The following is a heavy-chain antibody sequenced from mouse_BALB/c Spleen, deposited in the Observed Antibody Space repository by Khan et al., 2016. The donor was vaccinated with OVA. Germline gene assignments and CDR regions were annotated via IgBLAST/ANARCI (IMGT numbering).Heavy chain of an antibody. Sequence: QIQLVQSGAELMKPGASVKISCQATGYTFSSYWIAWVKQRPGHGLEWIGEILPGSNSSNYNESFKGKATITADTSTNTAYMQLSSLTSEDSAIYYGARGNYYGSTSWFGYWGQGTLVTVSA. V-gene: IGHV1-9*01. J-gene: IGHJ3*01. D-gene: IGHD1-1*01. CDR3: ARGNYYGSTSWFGY. CDR1: GYTFSSYW. CDR2: ILPGSNSS.